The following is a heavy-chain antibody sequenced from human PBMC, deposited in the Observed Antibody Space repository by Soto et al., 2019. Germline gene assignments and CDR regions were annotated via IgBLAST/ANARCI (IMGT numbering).Heavy chain of an antibody. J-gene: IGHJ4*02. D-gene: IGHD6-13*01. CDR1: GFSLSTSGMG. V-gene: IGHV2-5*02. Sequence: QITLKESVPTLVKPTQHLTLTCTFSGFSLSTSGMGVGWIRQPPGKALEWLALIYWDDDKRYSPSLKSRLTIHKHTSKNQVVLTMTNMDPVDTAPYYCAHYSSTCSFDYWGQGTLVTVSS. CDR2: IYWDDDK. CDR3: AHYSSTCSFDY.